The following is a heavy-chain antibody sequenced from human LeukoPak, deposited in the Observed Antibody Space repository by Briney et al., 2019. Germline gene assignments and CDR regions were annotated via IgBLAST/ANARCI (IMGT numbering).Heavy chain of an antibody. CDR3: ARTYNPDY. Sequence: PGGSLRLSCTASGFTFSSTGMHWVRQAPGKGLEWVSYIRYDGNNKYYGDPVKGRLTVSRDNSKNTLYLQMNSLRVEDTAVYYCARTYNPDYWGQGTLVTVSS. D-gene: IGHD1-14*01. CDR2: IRYDGNNK. V-gene: IGHV3-30*02. CDR1: GFTFSSTG. J-gene: IGHJ4*02.